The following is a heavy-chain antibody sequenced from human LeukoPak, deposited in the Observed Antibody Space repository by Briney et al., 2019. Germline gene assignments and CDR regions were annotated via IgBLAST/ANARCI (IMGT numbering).Heavy chain of an antibody. CDR2: ISGYNGKT. D-gene: IGHD2-15*01. V-gene: IGHV1-18*01. CDR1: GYTFNTYG. J-gene: IGHJ5*02. CDR3: ARAGAVVDNWFDP. Sequence: EASVKVSCKASGYTFNTYGITRVRQAPGQGLEWMGWISGYNGKTKYAQKLQDRVTMTTDTSTTTAYMELRSLTSDDTAVYYCARAGAVVDNWFDPWGQGTLVTVSS.